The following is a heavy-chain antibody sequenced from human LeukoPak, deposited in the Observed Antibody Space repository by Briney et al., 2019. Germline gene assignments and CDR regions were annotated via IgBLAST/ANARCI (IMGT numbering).Heavy chain of an antibody. CDR1: GGSISSYY. Sequence: KPSETLSLTCTVSGGSISSYYWNWIRQPPGKGLEWVGHISYSGGTKYNPSLQSRVTISIDTSKNQFSLNLSSVTAADTAGYYCARRVIMSAAGVPDTWLDPWGQGILVTVSS. V-gene: IGHV4-59*08. CDR3: ARRVIMSAAGVPDTWLDP. J-gene: IGHJ5*02. CDR2: ISYSGGT. D-gene: IGHD2-8*01.